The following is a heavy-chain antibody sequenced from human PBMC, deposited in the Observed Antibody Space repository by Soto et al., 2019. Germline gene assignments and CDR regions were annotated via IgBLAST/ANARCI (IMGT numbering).Heavy chain of an antibody. CDR3: AKVTGGLGYFDL. Sequence: VGSLGLSCVVSGFTFSDYAMTWVRQAPGKGLEWVATISATGGNIEYTDSLKGRFTISRDNSKNTLYLQLNGLTSDDTAVHYCAKVTGGLGYFDLWGRGTLVTVSS. CDR2: ISATGGNI. D-gene: IGHD7-27*01. CDR1: GFTFSDYA. J-gene: IGHJ2*01. V-gene: IGHV3-23*01.